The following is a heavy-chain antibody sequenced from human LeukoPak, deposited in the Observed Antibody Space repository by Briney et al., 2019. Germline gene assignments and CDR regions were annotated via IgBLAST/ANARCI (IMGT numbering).Heavy chain of an antibody. CDR1: GGSFSGYY. CDR3: ARRGSNHGGDPL. Sequence: SETLSLTCAVYGGSFSGYYWTWIRQPPGKGLEWIGEINHSGSTSNNPSLKSRVTVSVDTSKNQFSLKMTSVTAADTAVYFCARRGSNHGGDPLWGQGALVTVSP. CDR2: INHSGST. V-gene: IGHV4-34*01. D-gene: IGHD2-21*02. J-gene: IGHJ4*02.